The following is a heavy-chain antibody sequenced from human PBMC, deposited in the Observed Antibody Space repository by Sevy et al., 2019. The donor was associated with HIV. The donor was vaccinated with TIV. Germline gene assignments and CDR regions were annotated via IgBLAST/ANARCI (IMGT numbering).Heavy chain of an antibody. Sequence: ASVKVSCETSGYTFTYYYIHWVRQAPGQGLEWMGWINPSSGGTQYAQKFQGRVSVTSDTSRRTSYMELRRLRSDDTALYYCARHVDNWFDPWGQGTPVTLSS. CDR3: ARHVDNWFDP. J-gene: IGHJ5*02. CDR1: GYTFTYYY. CDR2: INPSSGGT. V-gene: IGHV1-2*02.